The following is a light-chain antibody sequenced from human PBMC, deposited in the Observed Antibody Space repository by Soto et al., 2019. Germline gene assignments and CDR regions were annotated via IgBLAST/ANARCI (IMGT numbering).Light chain of an antibody. J-gene: IGLJ2*01. CDR2: EVN. V-gene: IGLV2-23*02. CDR3: CSYTSLGTFVV. CDR1: SSDVGSYYL. Sequence: QSALTQPASVSGSPGQSITISCTGTSSDVGSYYLVSWYQQHPGKAPKLLIYEVNKRPSGVSRRFSGSKSGNTASLTISGLQAEDEADYYCCSYTSLGTFVVFGGGTKLTVL.